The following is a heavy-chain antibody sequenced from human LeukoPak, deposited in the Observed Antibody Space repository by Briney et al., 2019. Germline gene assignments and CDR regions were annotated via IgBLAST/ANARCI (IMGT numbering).Heavy chain of an antibody. CDR3: AKTPGISVTGVDY. Sequence: GGSLRLSCEASGFTFSSCAMTWVRQAPGKGLEWFSGISANAHSTYYADSVKGRFTISRDNSKNTLYLQMDSLRAEDTAVYYCAKTPGISVTGVDYWGQGTLVTVSS. CDR2: ISANAHST. J-gene: IGHJ4*02. D-gene: IGHD6-13*01. CDR1: GFTFSSCA. V-gene: IGHV3-23*01.